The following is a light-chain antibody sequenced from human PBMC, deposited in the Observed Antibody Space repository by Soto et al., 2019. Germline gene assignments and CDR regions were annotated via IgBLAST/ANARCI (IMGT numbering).Light chain of an antibody. CDR2: KVS. CDR1: QSLVYRDGNTY. CDR3: MQAKEFPWT. J-gene: IGKJ1*01. V-gene: IGKV2-24*01. Sequence: DIVMTQTPISSPVTLGQPASISCRSSQSLVYRDGNTYLSWLQQRPGQPPRLLIYKVSSRFSGAPDRFSGSGAGTDFTLRISRVEAEDVGVYYCMQAKEFPWTFGQGTRVEIK.